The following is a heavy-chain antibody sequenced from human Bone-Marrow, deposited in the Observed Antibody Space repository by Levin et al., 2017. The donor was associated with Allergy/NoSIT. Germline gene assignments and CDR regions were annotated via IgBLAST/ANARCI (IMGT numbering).Heavy chain of an antibody. J-gene: IGHJ3*02. CDR3: TRVPMITFSLDAFDI. Sequence: PGGSLRLSCTASGFTFGDYAMSWVRQAPGKGLEWVGFIRSKAYGGTTEYAASVKGRFTISRDDSKSIAYLQMNSLKTEDTAVYYCTRVPMITFSLDAFDIWGQGTMVTVSS. V-gene: IGHV3-49*04. CDR1: GFTFGDYA. D-gene: IGHD3-16*01. CDR2: IRSKAYGGTT.